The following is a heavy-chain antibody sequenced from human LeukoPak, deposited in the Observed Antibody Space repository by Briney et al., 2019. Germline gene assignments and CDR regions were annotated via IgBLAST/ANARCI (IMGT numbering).Heavy chain of an antibody. V-gene: IGHV3-21*01. J-gene: IGHJ2*01. CDR2: ISSSSSYI. Sequence: GGSLRLSCAASGFTFSKVWMNWVRQAPGKGLEWVSFISSSSSYIDYADSVKGRFTISRDNAKNSLYLQMNSLRAEDTAVYYCARGQNYGDYGYFDLWGRGTLVTVSS. D-gene: IGHD4-17*01. CDR3: ARGQNYGDYGYFDL. CDR1: GFTFSKVW.